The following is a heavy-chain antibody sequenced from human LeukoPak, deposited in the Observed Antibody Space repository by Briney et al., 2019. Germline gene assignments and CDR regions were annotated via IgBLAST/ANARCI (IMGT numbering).Heavy chain of an antibody. V-gene: IGHV4-4*07. CDR2: TYTSGDT. Sequence: SETLSLTCTVSRASIIDNYWSWSRQPAGKALEWIGRTYTSGDTNYNPSLKSRASVSVDTSKHQFYLSLRYVTAADTAVYYCTIGGASGSLAHWGPGTLVTVSS. D-gene: IGHD6-13*01. CDR1: RASIIDNY. CDR3: TIGGASGSLAH. J-gene: IGHJ4*02.